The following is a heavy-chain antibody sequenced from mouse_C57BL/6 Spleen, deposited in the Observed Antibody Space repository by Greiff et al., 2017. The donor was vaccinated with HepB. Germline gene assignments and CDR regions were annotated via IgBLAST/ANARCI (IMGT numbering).Heavy chain of an antibody. J-gene: IGHJ4*01. CDR3: AKNAITTRAMDY. D-gene: IGHD1-1*01. CDR1: GFSLTSYG. Sequence: QVQLKESGPGLVQPSQSLSITCTVSGFSLTSYGVHWVRQSPGKGLEWLGVIWRGGSTDYNAAFMSRLSITKDNSKSQVFFKMNSLQADDTALYYCAKNAITTRAMDYWGQGTSVTVSS. CDR2: IWRGGST. V-gene: IGHV2-5*01.